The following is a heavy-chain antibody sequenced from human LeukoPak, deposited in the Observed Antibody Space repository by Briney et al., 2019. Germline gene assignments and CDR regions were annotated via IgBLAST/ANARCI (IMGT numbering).Heavy chain of an antibody. CDR2: INHSGST. J-gene: IGHJ4*02. Sequence: ASETLSLTCAVYGGSFSGYYWSWIRQPPGKGLEWIGEINHSGSTNYNPSLKSRVTISVDTSKNQFSLKLSSVTAADTAVYYCAGHAVRYFDWLPSSWGQGTLVTVSS. CDR1: GGSFSGYY. CDR3: AGHAVRYFDWLPSS. D-gene: IGHD3-9*01. V-gene: IGHV4-34*01.